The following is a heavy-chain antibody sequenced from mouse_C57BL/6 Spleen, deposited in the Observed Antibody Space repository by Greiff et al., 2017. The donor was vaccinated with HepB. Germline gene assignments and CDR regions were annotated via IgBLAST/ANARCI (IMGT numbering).Heavy chain of an antibody. V-gene: IGHV5-16*01. Sequence: EVQRVESEGGLVQPGSSMKLSCTASGFTFSDYYMAWVRQVPEKGLEWVANINYDGSSTYYLDSLKSRFIISRDNAKNILYLQMSSLKSEDTATYYCARYYYGSSYYYFDYWGQGTTLTVSS. CDR2: INYDGSST. CDR1: GFTFSDYY. CDR3: ARYYYGSSYYYFDY. J-gene: IGHJ2*01. D-gene: IGHD1-1*01.